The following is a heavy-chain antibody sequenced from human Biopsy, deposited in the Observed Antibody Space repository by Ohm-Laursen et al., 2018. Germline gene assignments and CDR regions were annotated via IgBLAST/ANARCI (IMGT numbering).Heavy chain of an antibody. CDR1: GYTFPSYG. Sequence: VSSVKVSCKASGYTFPSYGISWVRQAPGQGLEWMGRIIPILRTTAYAQTFLGRVTITADSPTSTVDMELTSLTSDDTAVYFCAREAIGYQLPCDDWGQGTLVTVSS. J-gene: IGHJ4*02. CDR2: IIPILRTT. V-gene: IGHV1-69*11. D-gene: IGHD2-2*01. CDR3: AREAIGYQLPCDD.